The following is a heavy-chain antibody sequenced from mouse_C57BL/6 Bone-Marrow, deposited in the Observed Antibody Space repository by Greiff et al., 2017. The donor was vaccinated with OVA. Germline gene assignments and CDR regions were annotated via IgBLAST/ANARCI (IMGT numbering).Heavy chain of an antibody. V-gene: IGHV1-20*01. CDR1: GYSFTGYF. CDR3: ARGSNYWFAY. Sequence: VQLVESGPELVKPGDSVKISCKASGYSFTGYFMNWVMQSHGKSLEWIGRINPYNGDTFYNQKFKGKATLTVDKSSSTAHMELRSLTSEDSAVYYCARGSNYWFAYWGKGTLVTVSA. CDR2: INPYNGDT. D-gene: IGHD2-5*01. J-gene: IGHJ3*01.